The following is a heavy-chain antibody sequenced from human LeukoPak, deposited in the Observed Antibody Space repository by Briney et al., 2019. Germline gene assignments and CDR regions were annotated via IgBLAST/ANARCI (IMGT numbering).Heavy chain of an antibody. D-gene: IGHD1-26*01. V-gene: IGHV4-34*01. CDR3: ARDRSDSFDY. J-gene: IGHJ4*02. Sequence: PSETLSLTCAVYGGSFSGYYWSWIRQPPGKGLEWIGEINHSGSTSYNPSLKSRVTISVDTSNNQFSLKLSSVTAADTAVYYCARDRSDSFDYWGRGTLVTVSS. CDR2: INHSGST. CDR1: GGSFSGYY.